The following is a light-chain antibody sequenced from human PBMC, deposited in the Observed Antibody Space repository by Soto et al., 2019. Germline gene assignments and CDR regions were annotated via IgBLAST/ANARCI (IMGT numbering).Light chain of an antibody. CDR2: DAS. V-gene: IGKV1-5*01. Sequence: DIQMTQSPSTLSASVGDRVTITCRASQSISSWLAWYQQKPGKAPKLLIYDASSLESGVPSRFSGSGSGIEFTLTISSLQPDDFATYYCQQYNSYSPTFGPGTKVDLK. CDR3: QQYNSYSPT. CDR1: QSISSW. J-gene: IGKJ3*01.